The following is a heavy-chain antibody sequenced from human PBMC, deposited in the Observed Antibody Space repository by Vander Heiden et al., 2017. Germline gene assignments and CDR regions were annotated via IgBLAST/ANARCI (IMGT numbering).Heavy chain of an antibody. CDR1: GGSISSSSYY. V-gene: IGHV4-39*01. CDR3: ARQGVHYDSSGYYYQYFQH. CDR2: IYYSGST. Sequence: QLQLQESGPGLVKPSETLSLTCTVSGGSISSSSYYWFWIRQPPGKGLEWIGSIYYSGSTYYNPSLKRRVTISVDTSKNQFSLKLSSVTAADTAVYYCARQGVHYDSSGYYYQYFQHWGQGTLVTVSS. D-gene: IGHD3-22*01. J-gene: IGHJ1*01.